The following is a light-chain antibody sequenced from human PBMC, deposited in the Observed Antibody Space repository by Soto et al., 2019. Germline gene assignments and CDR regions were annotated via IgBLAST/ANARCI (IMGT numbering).Light chain of an antibody. V-gene: IGKV1-39*01. Sequence: DIQMTQSPSTLSASVGDRITLTCRASQSVSNKLAWYQQKPGKAPKLLIYAASSLQSGVPSRFSGSGSGTDFTLTISSLQPEDFATYYCQQSYSTLFTFGPGTKVDIK. CDR2: AAS. J-gene: IGKJ3*01. CDR1: QSVSNK. CDR3: QQSYSTLFT.